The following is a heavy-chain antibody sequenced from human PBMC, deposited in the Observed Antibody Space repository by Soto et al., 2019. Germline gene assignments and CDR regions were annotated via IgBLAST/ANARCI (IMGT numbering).Heavy chain of an antibody. V-gene: IGHV1-2*04. D-gene: IGHD3-10*01. CDR1: GYTFTGYY. CDR2: INPNSGGT. J-gene: IGHJ6*02. Sequence: VASVKVSCKASGYTFTGYYMHWVRQAPGQGLEWMGWINPNSGGTNYAQKFQGWVTMTRDTSISTAYMELSRLRSDDTAVYYCARDQVLLWFGEFYGMDVWGQGTTVTVSS. CDR3: ARDQVLLWFGEFYGMDV.